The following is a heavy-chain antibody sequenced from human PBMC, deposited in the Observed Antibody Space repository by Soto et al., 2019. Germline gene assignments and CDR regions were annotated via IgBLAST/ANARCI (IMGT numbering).Heavy chain of an antibody. Sequence: QVQLQESGPGLVKPSQTLSLTCTVSGGSISSGGYYWSWIRQHPGKGLEGIGYIYYSGSTYYNPSLKSRVTISVDTSKTQFYLKLSSVTAADTAVYYCARSYGSGYMDVWGQGTTVTVSS. J-gene: IGHJ6*02. CDR1: GGSISSGGYY. CDR3: ARSYGSGYMDV. CDR2: IYYSGST. D-gene: IGHD3-10*01. V-gene: IGHV4-31*03.